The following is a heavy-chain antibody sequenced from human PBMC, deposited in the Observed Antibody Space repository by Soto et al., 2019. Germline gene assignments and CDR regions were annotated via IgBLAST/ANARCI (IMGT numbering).Heavy chain of an antibody. D-gene: IGHD1-26*01. Sequence: SETLSLTCTVSGGSISSGGYYWSWIRQHPGKGLEWIGYIYYSGSTYYNPSLKSRVTISVDTSKNQFSLKLSSVTAADTAVYYCARDSGSYPNWFDPWGQGTLVTVSS. CDR1: GGSISSGGYY. CDR3: ARDSGSYPNWFDP. J-gene: IGHJ5*02. V-gene: IGHV4-31*03. CDR2: IYYSGST.